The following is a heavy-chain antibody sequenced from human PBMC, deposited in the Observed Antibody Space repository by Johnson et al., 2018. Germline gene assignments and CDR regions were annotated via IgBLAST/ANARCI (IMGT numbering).Heavy chain of an antibody. V-gene: IGHV3-23*04. J-gene: IGHJ6*03. CDR3: AKRPGGIAVAYYYYMDV. D-gene: IGHD6-19*01. Sequence: VQLVQSGGNLVQPGGSLRLSCAASGFTFGSYAMSWVRQAPGKGLEWVSTISGSGCSTYYADSVKGRFTISRDNSKNTLYLQMNSLRAEDTAVYYCAKRPGGIAVAYYYYMDVWGKGTTVTVSS. CDR1: GFTFGSYA. CDR2: ISGSGCST.